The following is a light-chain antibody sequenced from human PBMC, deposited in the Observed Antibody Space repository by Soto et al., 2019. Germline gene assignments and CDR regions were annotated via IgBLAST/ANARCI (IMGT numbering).Light chain of an antibody. V-gene: IGKV3-20*01. J-gene: IGKJ5*01. CDR1: QSVGSAY. CDR2: GGS. Sequence: EIVLTQSPCTLSLSPGERATLSCRASQSVGSAYLAWYQQRPGQAPRLLIYGGSRRATGIPDRFSGRGSGTDFSLTISRLEPEDFALYYCQQYDTSPITFGQGTRLEIK. CDR3: QQYDTSPIT.